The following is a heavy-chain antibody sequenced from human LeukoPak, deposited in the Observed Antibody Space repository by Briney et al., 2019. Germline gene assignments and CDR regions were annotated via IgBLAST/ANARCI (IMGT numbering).Heavy chain of an antibody. J-gene: IGHJ4*02. D-gene: IGHD3-22*01. Sequence: GGSLRLSCAASGFTFSNYGMHWLRQAPGKRLEWVSFIRYDGSNKFYVDSGKGRFTISRDNSKNMVYLQMNSLRDADTAVYYCAKELDHDSSGYAPTDYWGQGTLVTVSS. CDR1: GFTFSNYG. CDR3: AKELDHDSSGYAPTDY. V-gene: IGHV3-30*02. CDR2: IRYDGSNK.